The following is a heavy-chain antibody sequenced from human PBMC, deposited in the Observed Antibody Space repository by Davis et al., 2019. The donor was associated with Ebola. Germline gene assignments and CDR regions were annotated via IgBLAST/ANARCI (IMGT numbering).Heavy chain of an antibody. Sequence: PGGSLRLSCAASGFTFSSYWMSWVRQAPGEGLEWVANIKQDGSEKYYVDSVKGRFTISRDNAKNSLYLQMNSLRAEDTAVYYCARCQWGFWSGCFDYWGQGTLVTVSS. CDR3: ARCQWGFWSGCFDY. D-gene: IGHD3-3*01. CDR1: GFTFSSYW. J-gene: IGHJ4*02. CDR2: IKQDGSEK. V-gene: IGHV3-7*01.